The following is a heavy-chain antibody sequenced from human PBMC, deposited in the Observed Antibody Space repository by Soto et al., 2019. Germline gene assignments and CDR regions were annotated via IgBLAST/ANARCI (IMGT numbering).Heavy chain of an antibody. J-gene: IGHJ3*02. CDR3: ARAGGHDAFDI. CDR2: INPNSGGT. Sequence: ASVKVSCKASGYTFTSYGISWVRQAPGQGLEWMGWINPNSGGTNYAQKFQGWVTMTRDTSISTAYMELSRLRSDDTAVYYCARAGGHDAFDIWGQGTMVTVSS. D-gene: IGHD3-10*01. CDR1: GYTFTSYG. V-gene: IGHV1-2*04.